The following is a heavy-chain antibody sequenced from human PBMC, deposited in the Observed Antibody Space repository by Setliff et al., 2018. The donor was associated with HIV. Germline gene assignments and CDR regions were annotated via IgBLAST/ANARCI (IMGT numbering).Heavy chain of an antibody. CDR3: AAAEGQGPWYFFDN. V-gene: IGHV4-39*01. CDR1: GASISSPINY. Sequence: SETLSLTCSVSGASISSPINYWGWIRQAPGKGLEWIGNIYYNGNTNYKPSLERRLTISVDTSKNQFSLSLSSVTATDTALYFCAAAEGQGPWYFFDNWGQGTQVTVSS. D-gene: IGHD6-13*01. CDR2: IYYNGNT. J-gene: IGHJ4*02.